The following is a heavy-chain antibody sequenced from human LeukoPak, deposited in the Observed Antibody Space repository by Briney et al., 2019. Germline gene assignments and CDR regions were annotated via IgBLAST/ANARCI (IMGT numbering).Heavy chain of an antibody. CDR3: ASGKRYYDILTGLRYYFDY. CDR2: IYYSGST. Sequence: SETLSLTCTVSGGSISSYYWSWIRQPPGKGLERIGYIYYSGSTNYNPSLKSRVTISVDTSKNQFSLKLSSVTAADTAVYYCASGKRYYDILTGLRYYFDYWGQGTLVTVSS. CDR1: GGSISSYY. J-gene: IGHJ4*02. D-gene: IGHD3-9*01. V-gene: IGHV4-59*12.